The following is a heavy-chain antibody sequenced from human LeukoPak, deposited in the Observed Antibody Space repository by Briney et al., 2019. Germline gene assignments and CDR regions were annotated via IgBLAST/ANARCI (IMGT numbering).Heavy chain of an antibody. V-gene: IGHV3-23*01. D-gene: IGHD4-23*01. CDR3: AKPPGGRWNWFDP. CDR1: GFTFSSYA. CDR2: ISTTGHNT. J-gene: IGHJ5*02. Sequence: GGSLRLSCAASGFTFSSYAMTWVRQAPGKGLEWVSTISTTGHNTYYADSVKGRFTISRDNSKNMMYLQMNSLRAEDTAVYYCAKPPGGRWNWFDPWGQGTLVTVSS.